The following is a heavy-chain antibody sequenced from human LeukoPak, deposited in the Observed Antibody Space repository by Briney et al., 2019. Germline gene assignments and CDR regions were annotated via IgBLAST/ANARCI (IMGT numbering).Heavy chain of an antibody. D-gene: IGHD6-13*01. CDR1: GFTFSSYS. J-gene: IGHJ4*02. Sequence: GGSLRLSCAASGFTFSSYSMNWVRQAPGKGLEWVSSISSSSSYIYYADSMKGRFTISRDTAKNSLYLQMNSLRAEDTAVYYCASLAAAAPYWGQGTLVTVSS. CDR3: ASLAAAAPY. V-gene: IGHV3-21*01. CDR2: ISSSSSYI.